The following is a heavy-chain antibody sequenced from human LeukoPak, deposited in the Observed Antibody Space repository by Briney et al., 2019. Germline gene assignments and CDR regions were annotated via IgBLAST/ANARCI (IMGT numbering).Heavy chain of an antibody. Sequence: GGSLRLSCAASGFTFSSHGMHWVRQAPGKGLEWVAVISYDGSNKYYADSVKGRFTISRDNSKNTLYLQMNSLRAEDTAVYYCAKQMDHVHGSSSWWGFDYWGEGLLVTVSS. J-gene: IGHJ4*02. CDR3: AKQMDHVHGSSSWWGFDY. CDR2: ISYDGSNK. V-gene: IGHV3-30*18. D-gene: IGHD6-6*01. CDR1: GFTFSSHG.